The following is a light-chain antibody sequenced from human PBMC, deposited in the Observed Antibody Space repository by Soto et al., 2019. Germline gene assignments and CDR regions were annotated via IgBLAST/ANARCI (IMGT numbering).Light chain of an antibody. J-gene: IGKJ1*01. CDR3: QQYNYWPT. CDR1: QSVSSN. CDR2: GAS. V-gene: IGKV3-15*01. Sequence: EIVMTQCPATMSVSPGERATLSCRASQSVSSNLAWYQQKPGQAPRLLIYGASTRATGIPARFSGSGSGTEFTLTISSLQSEDFAVYYCQQYNYWPTFGQGTRVEIK.